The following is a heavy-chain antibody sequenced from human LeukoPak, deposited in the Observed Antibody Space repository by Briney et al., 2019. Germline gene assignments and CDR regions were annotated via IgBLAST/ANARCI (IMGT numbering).Heavy chain of an antibody. CDR2: INPNSGGT. CDR3: ARGLYYYDSSGSGMDV. J-gene: IGHJ6*02. Sequence: EASVKVSCKASGYTFTGYYMHWVRQAPGQGLEWMGRINPNSGGTNYAQKFQGRVTMTRDTSISTAYMELSRLRSDDTAVYYCARGLYYYDSSGSGMDVWGQGTTVTVSS. D-gene: IGHD3-22*01. CDR1: GYTFTGYY. V-gene: IGHV1-2*06.